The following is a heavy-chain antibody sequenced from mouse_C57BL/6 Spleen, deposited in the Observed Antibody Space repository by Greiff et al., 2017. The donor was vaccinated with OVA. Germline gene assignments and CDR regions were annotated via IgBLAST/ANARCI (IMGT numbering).Heavy chain of an antibody. Sequence: QVQLQQSGAELMKPGASVQLSCKATGYTFTGYWIEWVKQRPGHGLEWIGEILPGSGSTTYNEKFKGKATFTADTSSNTAYMQLSSLTTEDSAIYYCARPGSSSYWYFDVWGTGTTVTVSS. D-gene: IGHD1-1*01. CDR2: ILPGSGST. J-gene: IGHJ1*03. V-gene: IGHV1-9*01. CDR3: ARPGSSSYWYFDV. CDR1: GYTFTGYW.